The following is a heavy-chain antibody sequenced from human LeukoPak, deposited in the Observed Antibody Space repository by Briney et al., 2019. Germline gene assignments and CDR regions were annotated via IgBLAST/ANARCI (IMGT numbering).Heavy chain of an antibody. D-gene: IGHD5-18*01. V-gene: IGHV4-4*02. CDR3: ARQNRWGYSYGYGLHFDY. CDR1: GGSISSSNW. Sequence: SETLSLTCVVSGGSISSSNWWSWVRQPPEKGLEWIGEIYHSGSTNYNPSLKSRVTISVDKSKNQFSLKLSSVTAADTAVYYCARQNRWGYSYGYGLHFDYWGQGTLVTVSS. J-gene: IGHJ4*02. CDR2: IYHSGST.